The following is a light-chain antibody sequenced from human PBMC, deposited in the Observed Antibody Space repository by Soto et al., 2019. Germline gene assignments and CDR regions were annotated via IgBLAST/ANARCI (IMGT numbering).Light chain of an antibody. J-gene: IGKJ4*01. V-gene: IGKV3-15*01. Sequence: IVMTQSPATLSVSPGERATLSCRASQSVGRSLAWYQQKPGQAPRLLIYGTSARATGIPATFSGSGSGTTVSPTISSLQREDFAIYYCQQYDNWSSVTFGGGTKVEIK. CDR2: GTS. CDR3: QQYDNWSSVT. CDR1: QSVGRS.